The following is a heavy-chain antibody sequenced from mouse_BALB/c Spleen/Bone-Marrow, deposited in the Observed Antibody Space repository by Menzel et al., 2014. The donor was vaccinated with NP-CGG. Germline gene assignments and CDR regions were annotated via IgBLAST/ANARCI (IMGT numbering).Heavy chain of an antibody. CDR3: ARRVYYDYDGGAWFAY. J-gene: IGHJ3*01. Sequence: QVQLQQSGAELVKPGASVKLSCKASGYTFTSYDINWVWQRPEQGLEWIGWIFPGDGSTKYNEKFKGKATLTTDKSSSTAYMQLSRLTSEASAVYFCARRVYYDYDGGAWFAYWGQGTLVTVSA. CDR2: IFPGDGST. V-gene: IGHV1S56*01. D-gene: IGHD2-4*01. CDR1: GYTFTSYD.